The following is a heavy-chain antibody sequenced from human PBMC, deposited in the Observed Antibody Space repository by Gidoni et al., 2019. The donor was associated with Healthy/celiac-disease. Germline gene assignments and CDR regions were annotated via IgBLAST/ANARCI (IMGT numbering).Heavy chain of an antibody. Sequence: VQLVQSGEEVKKPGGSGKVSCKGSGYTFTGYDITWVRQATGQGLEWMGWMNPNSCNTGYAQKFQGRVTMTRNTSIRTAYMELSSLRSEDTAVYYCARGRGAALFDYWGQGTLVTVSS. D-gene: IGHD6-13*01. J-gene: IGHJ4*02. V-gene: IGHV1-8*01. CDR2: MNPNSCNT. CDR3: ARGRGAALFDY. CDR1: GYTFTGYD.